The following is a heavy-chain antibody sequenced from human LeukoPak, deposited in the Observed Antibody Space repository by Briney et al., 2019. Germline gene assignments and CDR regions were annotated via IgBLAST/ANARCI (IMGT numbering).Heavy chain of an antibody. D-gene: IGHD3-10*01. V-gene: IGHV3-30*15. Sequence: GGSLRLSCAASGFTFSSYAMHWVRQAPGKGLEWVALISYHGDITYYADSVKGRFTLSRDNSKTTLFLQLSSLRAEDTAVYYCARDSTYYYDSGSSGPHYFDFWGQGTLVTVSS. J-gene: IGHJ4*02. CDR1: GFTFSSYA. CDR2: ISYHGDIT. CDR3: ARDSTYYYDSGSSGPHYFDF.